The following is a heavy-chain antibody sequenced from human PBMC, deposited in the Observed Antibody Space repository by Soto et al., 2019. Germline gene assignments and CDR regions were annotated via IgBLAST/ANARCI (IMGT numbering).Heavy chain of an antibody. CDR2: INPNSGGT. Sequence: APVKVSCKASGYAFTGYYMHWVRRAPGQGLEWMGWINPNSGGTNYAQKFQGWVTMTRDTSISTAYMELSRLRSDDTAVYYCARGPPYSSGWYSNYYYYGMDVWGQGTTVTVSS. CDR1: GYAFTGYY. J-gene: IGHJ6*02. V-gene: IGHV1-2*04. D-gene: IGHD6-19*01. CDR3: ARGPPYSSGWYSNYYYYGMDV.